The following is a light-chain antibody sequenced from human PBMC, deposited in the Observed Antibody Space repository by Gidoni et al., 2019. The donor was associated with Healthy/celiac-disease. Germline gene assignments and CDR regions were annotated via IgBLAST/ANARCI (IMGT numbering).Light chain of an antibody. CDR2: AAS. CDR1: QSISSY. CDR3: QQGYSTSWT. Sequence: DIQMTQSPSSLSASVGDRVTITCRARQSISSYLNWYQQKPVKAPKLLIYAASSLQSGVPSRFSGSGSGTDFTLTISSLQPEDFATYYCQQGYSTSWTFGQGTKVEIK. V-gene: IGKV1-39*01. J-gene: IGKJ1*01.